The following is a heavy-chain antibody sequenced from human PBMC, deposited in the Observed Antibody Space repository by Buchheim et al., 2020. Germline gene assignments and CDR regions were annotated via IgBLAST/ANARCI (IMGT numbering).Heavy chain of an antibody. J-gene: IGHJ4*02. Sequence: EVQLVESGGDLVQPGKSLRLSCAASGFTFSTYWMSWVRQAPGKGLEWVANIKKDESEKYYVDSVEGRFIISRDNAKNTLYLQMSSLTADDTGVYYWARELSVGTAWDYFDSWGQGT. V-gene: IGHV3-7*01. CDR3: ARELSVGTAWDYFDS. D-gene: IGHD2-21*02. CDR2: IKKDESEK. CDR1: GFTFSTYW.